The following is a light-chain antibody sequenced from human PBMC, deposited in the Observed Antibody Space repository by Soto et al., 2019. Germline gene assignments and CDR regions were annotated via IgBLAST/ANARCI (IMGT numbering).Light chain of an antibody. V-gene: IGKV1-39*01. CDR2: AAS. CDR3: QQSYSTPS. Sequence: DIPMTQSPSSLSASVGDRITIACRASQGISNYLNWYQQKPGTAPRLLIYAASSLESGVPSRFSGSGSGTDFTLTISSLQHEDSATYFCQQSYSTPSFGQGTKVDIK. CDR1: QGISNY. J-gene: IGKJ2*01.